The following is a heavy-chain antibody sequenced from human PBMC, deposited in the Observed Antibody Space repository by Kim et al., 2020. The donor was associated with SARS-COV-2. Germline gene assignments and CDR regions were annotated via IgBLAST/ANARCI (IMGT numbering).Heavy chain of an antibody. V-gene: IGHV5-51*01. CDR2: IYPGDSDA. CDR3: ARLGVAGGGGVDY. D-gene: IGHD6-19*01. Sequence: GESLKISCKGSGFSFSRSWIGWVRQRPGKCLEYMGIIYPGDSDARYSPSFQGQVTFSVDKSTNTAYLHWISLKASDSAMFYCARLGVAGGGGVDYWGQGTLVSVSS. J-gene: IGHJ4*02. CDR1: GFSFSRSW.